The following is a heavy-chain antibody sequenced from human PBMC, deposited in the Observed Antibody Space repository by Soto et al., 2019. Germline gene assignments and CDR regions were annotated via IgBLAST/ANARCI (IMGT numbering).Heavy chain of an antibody. J-gene: IGHJ5*02. D-gene: IGHD3-9*01. CDR2: IIPILGIA. Sequence: ASVKVSCKASGGTFSSYTISWVRQAPGQGLEWMGRIIPILGIANYAQKFQGRVTITADKSTSTAYMELSSLRSEDTAVYYCARDGPQYYDILTGQSPFDPWGQGTMVTGS. CDR1: GGTFSSYT. CDR3: ARDGPQYYDILTGQSPFDP. V-gene: IGHV1-69*04.